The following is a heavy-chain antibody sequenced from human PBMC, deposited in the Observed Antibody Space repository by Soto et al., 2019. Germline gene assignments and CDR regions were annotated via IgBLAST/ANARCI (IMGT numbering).Heavy chain of an antibody. CDR1: GGSISSYY. CDR2: IYYSGST. D-gene: IGHD6-13*01. J-gene: IGHJ6*02. CDR3: ARAYSSPWYYYYGMDV. V-gene: IGHV4-59*01. Sequence: SETLSLTCTVSGGSISSYYWSWIRQPPGKGLEWIGYIYYSGSTNYNPSLKSRVTISVDTSKNQFSLKLSSVTAADTAVYYCARAYSSPWYYYYGMDVWGQGTTVTVSS.